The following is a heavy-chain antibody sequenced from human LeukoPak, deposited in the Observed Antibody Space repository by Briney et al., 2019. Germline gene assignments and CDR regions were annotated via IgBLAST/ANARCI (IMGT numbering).Heavy chain of an antibody. CDR1: GSTFTSYY. J-gene: IGHJ4*02. Sequence: ASVKVSCKASGSTFTSYYMHWVRQAPGQGLEWMGIINPSGGSTSYAQKFQGRVTMTRDTSTSTVYMELSSLRSEDTAVYYCARERTGNSDSSGHYDYWGQGTLVTVSS. V-gene: IGHV1-46*01. D-gene: IGHD3-22*01. CDR3: ARERTGNSDSSGHYDY. CDR2: INPSGGST.